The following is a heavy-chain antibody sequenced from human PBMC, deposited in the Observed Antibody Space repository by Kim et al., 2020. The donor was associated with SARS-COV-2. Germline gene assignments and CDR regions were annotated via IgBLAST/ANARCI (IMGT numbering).Heavy chain of an antibody. CDR2: INHSGST. CDR3: ARGRPRFTWFGERNFDY. CDR1: GGSFSGYY. V-gene: IGHV4-34*01. J-gene: IGHJ4*02. Sequence: SETLSLTCAVYGGSFSGYYWSWIRQPPGKGLEWIGEINHSGSTNYNPSLKSRVTISVDTSKNQFSLKLSSVTAADTAVYYCARGRPRFTWFGERNFDYWGQGTLVTVSS. D-gene: IGHD3-10*01.